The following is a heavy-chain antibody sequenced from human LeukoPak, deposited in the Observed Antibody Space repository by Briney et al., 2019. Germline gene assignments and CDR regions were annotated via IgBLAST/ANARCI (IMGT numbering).Heavy chain of an antibody. D-gene: IGHD3-22*01. CDR1: EFTFSSYA. J-gene: IGHJ4*02. V-gene: IGHV3-30-3*01. CDR3: ARAPYYDSSGDY. Sequence: GRSLRLSCAASEFTFSSYAMHWVRQAPGKGLEWVAVISYDGSNKYYADSVKGRFTISRDNSKNTLYLQMNSLRAEDTAVYYCARAPYYDSSGDYWGQGTLVTVSS. CDR2: ISYDGSNK.